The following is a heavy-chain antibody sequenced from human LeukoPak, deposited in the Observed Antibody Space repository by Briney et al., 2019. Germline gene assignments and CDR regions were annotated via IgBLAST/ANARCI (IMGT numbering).Heavy chain of an antibody. V-gene: IGHV3-15*01. CDR2: IKSKTDGGTT. CDR3: TTLSLGIAAPDY. CDR1: GXTFSTAW. J-gene: IGHJ4*02. D-gene: IGHD6-13*01. Sequence: KAGGSLRLSCAASGXTFSTAWMSWVRQAPGKGLEWVGRIKSKTDGGTTDYAAPVKGRFTISRDDSKNTLYLQMNSLKTEDTAVYYCTTLSLGIAAPDYWGQGTLVTVSS.